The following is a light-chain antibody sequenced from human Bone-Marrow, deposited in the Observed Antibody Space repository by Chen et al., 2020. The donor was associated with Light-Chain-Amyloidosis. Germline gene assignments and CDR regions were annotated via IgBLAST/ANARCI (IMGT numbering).Light chain of an antibody. J-gene: IGLJ3*02. CDR2: DDS. V-gene: IGLV3-21*02. CDR1: NIGSTS. Sequence: SYVLTQPSSVSVAPGQTATIACGGNNIGSTSVHWYQQTPGQAPLLAVYDDSDRPSGIPERLSRSNSVNTATLTISRVEAGDEADYYCQVWDRSSDRPVFGGGTKLTVL. CDR3: QVWDRSSDRPV.